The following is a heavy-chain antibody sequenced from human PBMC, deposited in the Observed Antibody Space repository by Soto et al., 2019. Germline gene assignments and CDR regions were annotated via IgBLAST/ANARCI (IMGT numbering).Heavy chain of an antibody. CDR1: GLTFDKYA. J-gene: IGHJ6*02. CDR2: IPGSGYTT. Sequence: GGSLRLSCTVSGLTFDKYAMSWVRQAPGKGLQWVSTIPGSGYTTYYADSVKGRFTISRDNSKSTLHLQMNSLRAEDTAIYHFAVWERWLPNIYFYGLDDWGQGTMVTVSS. D-gene: IGHD1-26*01. CDR3: AVWERWLPNIYFYGLDD. V-gene: IGHV3-23*01.